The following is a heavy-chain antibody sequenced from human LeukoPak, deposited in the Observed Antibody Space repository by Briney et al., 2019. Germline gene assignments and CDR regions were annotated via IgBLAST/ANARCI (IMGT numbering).Heavy chain of an antibody. D-gene: IGHD6-19*01. V-gene: IGHV3-74*01. CDR3: AKVQYTSGRKEPHAVHDY. CDR2: INSDGSVT. Sequence: GGSLRLSCAASGFTFSSYWMHWVRQAPGKGLVWVSRINSDGSVTTYADSVKDRFTISKDFSNDILYLQMDYLGAEDTAIYFCAKVQYTSGRKEPHAVHDYWGQGTLVTVSS. CDR1: GFTFSSYW. J-gene: IGHJ4*02.